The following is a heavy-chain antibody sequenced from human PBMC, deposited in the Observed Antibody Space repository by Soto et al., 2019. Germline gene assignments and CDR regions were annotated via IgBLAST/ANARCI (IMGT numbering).Heavy chain of an antibody. D-gene: IGHD1-26*01. CDR3: AREVAAIYFDY. CDR2: LSGSGGST. V-gene: IGHV3-23*01. CDR1: GFTFSTYA. J-gene: IGHJ4*02. Sequence: EVQMLESGGGLVQPGGSLRLSCAASGFTFSTYAMSWVRQAPGKGLEWVSALSGSGGSTYYGDSVKGRCTISRDNSKNILYLQMNSLRAEDTAVYYCAREVAAIYFDYWGQGPLVTVSS.